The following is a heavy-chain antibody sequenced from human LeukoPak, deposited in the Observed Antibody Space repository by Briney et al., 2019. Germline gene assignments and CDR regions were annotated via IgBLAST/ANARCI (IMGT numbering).Heavy chain of an antibody. CDR2: ISRSNIYK. D-gene: IGHD3-10*01. CDR3: ARAGFTFSDYFGSFFDY. CDR1: GFTFSSYA. J-gene: IGHJ4*02. V-gene: IGHV3-21*01. Sequence: PGGSLRLSCAASGFTFSSYAMSWVRQAPGKGLEWVSSISRSNIYKYYADSVKGRFTISRDNAKNSLYLQMNSLRAEDTAVYYCARAGFTFSDYFGSFFDYWGQGTLVTVSS.